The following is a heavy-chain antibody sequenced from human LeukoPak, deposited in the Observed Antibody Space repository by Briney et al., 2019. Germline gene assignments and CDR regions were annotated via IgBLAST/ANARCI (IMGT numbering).Heavy chain of an antibody. CDR1: GCSISSYY. Sequence: PSETLSLTCTVSGCSISSYYWSWIRQPPGRGLEGMGYIYYSGSTNYNPPLKSRVTISVDTSKNQFSLKLSSVTAADTAGYYCARNGAYSSGWSNDAFDIWGQGTMVTVSS. V-gene: IGHV4-59*08. CDR3: ARNGAYSSGWSNDAFDI. D-gene: IGHD6-19*01. J-gene: IGHJ3*02. CDR2: IYYSGST.